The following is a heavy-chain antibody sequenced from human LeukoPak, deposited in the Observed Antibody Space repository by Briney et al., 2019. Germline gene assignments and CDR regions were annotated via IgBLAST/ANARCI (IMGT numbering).Heavy chain of an antibody. CDR1: GFTFSSYG. D-gene: IGHD3-22*01. CDR3: AKDSSGYYSGLYY. J-gene: IGHJ4*02. V-gene: IGHV3-30*18. Sequence: PGGSLRLSCAASGFTFSSYGMHWVRQAPGKGLEWVAVISYDGSNKYYADSVKGRFTISRDNSKNMLYLQMNSLRAEDTAVYYCAKDSSGYYSGLYYWGQGTLVTVSS. CDR2: ISYDGSNK.